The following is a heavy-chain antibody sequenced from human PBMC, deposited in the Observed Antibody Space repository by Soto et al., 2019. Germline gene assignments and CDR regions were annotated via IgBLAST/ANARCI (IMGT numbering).Heavy chain of an antibody. CDR2: ISYDGTNK. Sequence: GGSLRLSCAASGFTFSSYAIHWVRQAPGKGLEWVAVISYDGTNKHYADSVKGRLTISRDNSKNTLYLQMNSLRAEDTAVYYCARDPGNYATPSDGMDVWGQGTTVTVSS. V-gene: IGHV3-30-3*01. CDR3: ARDPGNYATPSDGMDV. J-gene: IGHJ6*02. CDR1: GFTFSSYA. D-gene: IGHD3-16*01.